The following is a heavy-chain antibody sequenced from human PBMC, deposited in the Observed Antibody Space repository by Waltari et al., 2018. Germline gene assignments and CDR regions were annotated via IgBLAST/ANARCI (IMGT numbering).Heavy chain of an antibody. J-gene: IGHJ3*02. CDR1: GYTFTGYY. Sequence: QVQLVQSGAEVKKPGASVKVSCTASGYTFTGYYIHWVRQAPGQGLEWMGWINPNSGGTNFAQKFQGRVTMTRDTSISTAYMELSRLRSDDTAIYYCGITPTGGAFDIWGQGTMVTVSS. CDR2: INPNSGGT. V-gene: IGHV1-2*02. D-gene: IGHD7-27*01. CDR3: GITPTGGAFDI.